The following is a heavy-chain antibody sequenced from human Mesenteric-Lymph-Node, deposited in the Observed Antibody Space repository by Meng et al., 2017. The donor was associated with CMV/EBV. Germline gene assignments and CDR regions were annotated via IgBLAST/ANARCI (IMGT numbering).Heavy chain of an antibody. CDR1: SGSISSANW. J-gene: IGHJ4*02. D-gene: IGHD1-26*01. V-gene: IGHV4-4*02. Sequence: VASGSISSANWWSWVRQTPGKGLEWIGEIFHTGTTHYNPSLKRRVTISVDKSNNQFSLRLRSVTAADTAVYYCARDRIIVGATTEDYWGQGILVTVSS. CDR3: ARDRIIVGATTEDY. CDR2: IFHTGTT.